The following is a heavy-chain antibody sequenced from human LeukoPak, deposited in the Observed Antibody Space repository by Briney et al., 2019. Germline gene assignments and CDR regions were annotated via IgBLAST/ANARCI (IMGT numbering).Heavy chain of an antibody. CDR1: GFTFSDYY. V-gene: IGHV3-11*01. J-gene: IGHJ4*02. Sequence: GGSLRLSCAASGFTFSDYYMSWIRQAPGKGLEWVSYISSSGSTIYYADSVKGRSTISRDNAKNSLYLQMNSLRAEDTAVYYCARDRRGATRPLYYFDYWGQGTLVTVSS. CDR3: ARDRRGATRPLYYFDY. CDR2: ISSSGSTI. D-gene: IGHD5-12*01.